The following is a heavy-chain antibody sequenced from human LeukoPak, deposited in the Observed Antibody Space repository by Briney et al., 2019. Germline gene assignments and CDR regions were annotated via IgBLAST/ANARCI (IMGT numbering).Heavy chain of an antibody. CDR1: GGSISSYY. CDR3: ARYYSGYYYYYYMDV. D-gene: IGHD2-15*01. J-gene: IGHJ6*03. CDR2: IYTSGST. Sequence: SETLSLTCTVSGGSISSYYWSWIRQPAGKGLEWIGRIYTSGSTNYNPSLKSRVTMSVDTSKNQSSLKLSSVTAADTAVYYCARYYSGYYYYYYMDVWGKGTTVTVSS. V-gene: IGHV4-4*07.